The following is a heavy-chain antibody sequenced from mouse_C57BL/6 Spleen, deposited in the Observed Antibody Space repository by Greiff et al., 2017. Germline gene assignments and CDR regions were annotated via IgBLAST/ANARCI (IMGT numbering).Heavy chain of an antibody. D-gene: IGHD2-4*01. V-gene: IGHV5-9-1*02. CDR2: ISSGGDYI. J-gene: IGHJ1*03. CDR1: GFTFSSYA. CDR3: TRGGLPYWYFDV. Sequence: EVHLVESGEGLVKPGGSLKLSCAASGFTFSSYAMSWVRQTPEKRLEWVAYISSGGDYIYYADTVKGRFTISSDKSRNTLYLQMSSLKSEDTAVYYCTRGGLPYWYFDVWGTGTTVTVSS.